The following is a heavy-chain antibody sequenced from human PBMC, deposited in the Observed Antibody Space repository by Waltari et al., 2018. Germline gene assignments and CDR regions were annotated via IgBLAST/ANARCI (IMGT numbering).Heavy chain of an antibody. J-gene: IGHJ5*02. D-gene: IGHD6-13*01. CDR3: AGLIAAAGTWFDP. CDR2: IYYSGST. CDR1: GGSISSYY. Sequence: QVQLQESGPGLVKPSETLSLTCTVSGGSISSYYWSWIRQPPGKGLEWIGYIYYSGSTNYNPSRKSRVTISVDTSKNQFSLKLSSVTAADTAVYYCAGLIAAAGTWFDPWGQGTLVTVSS. V-gene: IGHV4-59*08.